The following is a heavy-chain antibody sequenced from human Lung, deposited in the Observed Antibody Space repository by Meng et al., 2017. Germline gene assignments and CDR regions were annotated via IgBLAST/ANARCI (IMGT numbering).Heavy chain of an antibody. V-gene: IGHV3-15*01. CDR3: SWDDRAVSDY. CDR1: GFYFSNAW. Sequence: GESGGNLVKPGGSLRLSCAASGFYFSNAWMSWVRQAPGKGLEWVGRIKSNTDGGTAEYAAPVTGRFTISRDDSKSTLYLQLSGLTTDDTGVYYCSWDDRAVSDYWGQGTLVTVSS. D-gene: IGHD3-9*01. J-gene: IGHJ4*02. CDR2: IKSNTDGGTA.